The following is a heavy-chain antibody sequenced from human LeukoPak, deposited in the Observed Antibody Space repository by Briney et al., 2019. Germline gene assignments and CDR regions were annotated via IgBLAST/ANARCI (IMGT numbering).Heavy chain of an antibody. CDR1: GFSSSSYG. CDR2: ISGGADST. V-gene: IGHV3-23*01. J-gene: IGHJ4*02. Sequence: PGGSLRLSCAASGFSSSSYGMSWVRQAPGKGLEWVSAISGGADSTYYADSVKGRFTISRDNSKNTLYLQMNSLRDEGTAVYYCARGATAFDYWGQGTLVTVSS. D-gene: IGHD1-26*01. CDR3: ARGATAFDY.